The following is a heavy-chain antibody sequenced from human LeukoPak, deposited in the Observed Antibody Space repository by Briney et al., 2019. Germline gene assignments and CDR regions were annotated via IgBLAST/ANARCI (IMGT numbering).Heavy chain of an antibody. V-gene: IGHV1-2*02. Sequence: ASVKVSCNASGYTFTNFDINWVRQATGQGLEWMGWINPNSGGTNYAQKFQGRVTMTRDTSISTAYMELSRLRSDDTAVYYCAREALSAYDILTGLDIWGQGTMVTVSS. CDR1: GYTFTNFD. CDR3: AREALSAYDILTGLDI. D-gene: IGHD3-9*01. CDR2: INPNSGGT. J-gene: IGHJ3*02.